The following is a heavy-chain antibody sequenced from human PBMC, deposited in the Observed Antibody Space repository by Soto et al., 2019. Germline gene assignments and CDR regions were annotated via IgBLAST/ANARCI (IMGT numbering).Heavy chain of an antibody. J-gene: IGHJ4*02. CDR1: GGTFSGFA. V-gene: IGHV1-69*06. CDR3: ARQTRLTIFGAVRKNGYLDH. CDR2: IIPMFGTA. D-gene: IGHD3-3*01. Sequence: QVQLVQSGAEVKKAGSSVTVSCKASGGTFSGFAISWVRQAPGQGLEWMGEIIPMFGTANYTQKFQGRATSTADKSTNIAYIELSRMRSEHTAVYYCARQTRLTIFGAVRKNGYLDHWDQGNLITVSS.